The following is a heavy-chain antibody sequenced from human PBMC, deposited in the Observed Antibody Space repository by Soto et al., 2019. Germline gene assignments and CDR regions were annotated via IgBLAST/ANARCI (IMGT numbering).Heavy chain of an antibody. CDR2: NNPYNAKT. V-gene: IGHV1-18*04. J-gene: IGHJ3*02. Sequence: GASVKVSCKTSGYTFTNHGINWVRQAPGQGPEWRGWNNPYNAKTNYAQKLQGRVTRTTDTSTSTAYMDLRRLTSDDTAVYYCARDRVAGIWGDAFDIWGQGTMVTVSS. CDR1: GYTFTNHG. D-gene: IGHD3-16*01. CDR3: ARDRVAGIWGDAFDI.